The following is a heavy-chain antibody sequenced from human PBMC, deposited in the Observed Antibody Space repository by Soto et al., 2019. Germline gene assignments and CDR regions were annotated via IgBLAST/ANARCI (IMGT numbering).Heavy chain of an antibody. J-gene: IGHJ6*02. Sequence: PSETLSLTCTVSGGSISSYYWSWIRQPPGMGLEWIGYIYYSGSTNYNPSLKSRVTISVDTSKNQFSLKLSSVTAADTAVYYCAREGYSSGYYYYYGMDVWGQGTTVTVSS. CDR1: GGSISSYY. CDR2: IYYSGST. CDR3: AREGYSSGYYYYYGMDV. V-gene: IGHV4-59*01. D-gene: IGHD3-22*01.